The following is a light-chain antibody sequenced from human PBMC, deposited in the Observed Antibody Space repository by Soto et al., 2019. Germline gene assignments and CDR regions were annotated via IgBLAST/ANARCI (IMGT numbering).Light chain of an antibody. CDR2: TNN. V-gene: IGLV1-44*01. J-gene: IGLJ2*01. Sequence: QSVLTQPPSVSGTPGHKVSISCSGSTSNLGGNTVNWYQQLPGTAPKLLIYTNNQRPSGVPDRVSGSKSGTSASLAISDLRSEDEADFYCAAWDDSLNAVVLGGGTKLTVL. CDR1: TSNLGGNT. CDR3: AAWDDSLNAVV.